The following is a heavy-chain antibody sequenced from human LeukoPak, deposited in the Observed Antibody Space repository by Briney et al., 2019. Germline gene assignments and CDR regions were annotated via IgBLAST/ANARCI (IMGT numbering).Heavy chain of an antibody. CDR1: GYTLTELS. Sequence: ASVKVSCKVSGYTLTELSMHWVRQAPGKGLEWMGGFDPEDGETIYAQKFQGRVTMTRNTSISTAYMELSSLRSEDTAVYYCARCGGYGDYDAYDFDYWGQGTLVTVSS. CDR3: ARCGGYGDYDAYDFDY. J-gene: IGHJ4*02. CDR2: FDPEDGET. D-gene: IGHD4-17*01. V-gene: IGHV1-24*01.